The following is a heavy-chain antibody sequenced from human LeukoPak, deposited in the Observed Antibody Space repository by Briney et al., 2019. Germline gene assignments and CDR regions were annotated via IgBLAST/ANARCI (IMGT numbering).Heavy chain of an antibody. CDR2: IFYSGST. J-gene: IGHJ6*03. Sequence: PSETLSLTCTVSSGSISTSNYYWGWVRQPPGKALEWIGNIFYSGSTYYSPSLKSRVTISLDTSRNQFSLKLSSVTAADTAVYYCAREVSGYDKEWDYYYYYMDVWGKGTTVTVSS. CDR3: AREVSGYDKEWDYYYYYMDV. V-gene: IGHV4-39*07. D-gene: IGHD5-12*01. CDR1: SGSISTSNYY.